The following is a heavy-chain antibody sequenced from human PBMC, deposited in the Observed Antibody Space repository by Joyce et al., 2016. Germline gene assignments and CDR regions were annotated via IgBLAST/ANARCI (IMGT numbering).Heavy chain of an antibody. J-gene: IGHJ5*02. CDR2: INTEGSST. Sequence: EVQLVESGGGLVQPGGSLRLSCAASGFSFSGYWIHWGRQAPGKGLVGVSRINTEGSSTRFADSGKGRFTSSRDNAKNTLYLQMNSLRAEDTAVYYCVRGISARPGGPNWFDPWGQGTLVTVSS. CDR1: GFSFSGYW. CDR3: VRGISARPGGPNWFDP. V-gene: IGHV3-74*01. D-gene: IGHD6-6*01.